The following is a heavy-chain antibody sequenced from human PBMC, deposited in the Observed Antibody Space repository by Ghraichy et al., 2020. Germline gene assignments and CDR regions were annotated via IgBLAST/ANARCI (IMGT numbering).Heavy chain of an antibody. Sequence: GESLNISCAASGFAFSDYYMSWIRQAPGKGLECVSCISSRSSYITYADSVKGRFTISRDDAKSSLYLQINSLRVEDTAIYYCARADGGSYSSLADYWGQGTLVTVSS. CDR2: ISSRSSYI. CDR3: ARADGGSYSSLADY. J-gene: IGHJ4*02. V-gene: IGHV3-11*06. D-gene: IGHD1-26*01. CDR1: GFAFSDYY.